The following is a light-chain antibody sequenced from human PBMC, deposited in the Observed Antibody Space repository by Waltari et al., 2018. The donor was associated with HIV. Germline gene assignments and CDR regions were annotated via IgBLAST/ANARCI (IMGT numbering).Light chain of an antibody. CDR3: QEYFNAPIT. Sequence: DIVMTQSPASLALTRGERAPINCKSSRSSLYNPHNKDYLAWYQQKPGQTPQLLMYCASTREFGVHDRFSGSESGRNFTLSLSGLQTEDVAVYCCQEYFNAPITVGGGTRVEI. V-gene: IGKV4-1*01. CDR1: RSSLYNPHNKDY. CDR2: CAS. J-gene: IGKJ4*01.